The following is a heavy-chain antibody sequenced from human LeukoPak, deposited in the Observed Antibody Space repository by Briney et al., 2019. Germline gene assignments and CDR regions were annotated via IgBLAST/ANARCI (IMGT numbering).Heavy chain of an antibody. CDR2: ISGSGGST. J-gene: IGHJ4*02. CDR3: AKDGGVPLAVADFFDY. D-gene: IGHD6-19*01. CDR1: GFTFSSYA. V-gene: IGHV3-23*01. Sequence: GGSLRLSCAASGFTFSSYAMSWVRQAPGKGLEWVSAISGSGGSTYYADSVKGRFTISRDNSKNTLYLQMNSLRAEDTAVYYCAKDGGVPLAVADFFDYWGQGTLVTVSS.